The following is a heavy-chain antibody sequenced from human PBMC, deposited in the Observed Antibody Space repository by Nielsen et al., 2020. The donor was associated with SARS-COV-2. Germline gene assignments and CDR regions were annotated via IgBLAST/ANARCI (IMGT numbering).Heavy chain of an antibody. Sequence: SETLSLTCGVSGGSFSGDYWSWIRQSPGKGLEWNGEINHSGSTNYNQSLKSRVTISVDTSKNQFSLRLSSVTAADTAVYYCARGRTADPWGQGTLVTVSS. CDR3: ARGRTADP. V-gene: IGHV4-34*01. D-gene: IGHD1-14*01. CDR1: GGSFSGDY. J-gene: IGHJ5*02. CDR2: INHSGST.